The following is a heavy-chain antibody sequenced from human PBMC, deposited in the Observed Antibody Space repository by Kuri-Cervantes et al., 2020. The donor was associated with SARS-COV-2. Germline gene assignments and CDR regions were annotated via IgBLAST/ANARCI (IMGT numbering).Heavy chain of an antibody. CDR3: ARDWGPYYQDTNGFLLYFDY. V-gene: IGHV1-18*01. Sequence: ASVKVFCNASGYTFTSYGISWVRQAPGQGLQWMGWINKGNTKYAQKFQGRATMTTDTSTRTAYMELKSLRADDTAMYYCARDWGPYYQDTNGFLLYFDYWGQGTLVTVSS. D-gene: IGHD3-22*01. J-gene: IGHJ4*02. CDR1: GYTFTSYG. CDR2: INKGNT.